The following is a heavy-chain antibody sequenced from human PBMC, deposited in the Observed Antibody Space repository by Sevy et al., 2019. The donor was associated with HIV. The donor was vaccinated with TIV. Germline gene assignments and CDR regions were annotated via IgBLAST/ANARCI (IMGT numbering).Heavy chain of an antibody. CDR1: GFSFGDYA. CDR2: LKNKARGGTL. D-gene: IGHD3-3*01. J-gene: IGHJ6*03. V-gene: IGHV3-49*04. Sequence: GGSLRLSCTASGFSFGDYAMNWVRQAPGKGLEWVAFLKNKARGGTLDHAASVKGRFTISRDDSKNSMYLEMISLKTDDTAVYYCAREYYDLWSGYRFYYMDVWGKGTTVTVSS. CDR3: AREYYDLWSGYRFYYMDV.